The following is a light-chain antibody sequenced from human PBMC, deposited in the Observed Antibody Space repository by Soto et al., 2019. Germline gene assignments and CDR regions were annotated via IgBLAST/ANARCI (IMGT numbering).Light chain of an antibody. V-gene: IGLV1-40*01. CDR1: SSNIGAGRD. J-gene: IGLJ1*01. Sequence: QSVLTQPPSVSGAPGQRVTISCTGSSSNIGAGRDVHWYQQLPGTAPRLLIYGNNNRPSGVSDRFSASKSGTTASLAITGLQAEDEADFYCQSYDSSRSTYVFGTGTKVTVL. CDR3: QSYDSSRSTYV. CDR2: GNN.